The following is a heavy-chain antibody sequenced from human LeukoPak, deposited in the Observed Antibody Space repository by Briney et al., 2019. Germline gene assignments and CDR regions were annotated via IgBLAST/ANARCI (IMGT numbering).Heavy chain of an antibody. Sequence: GGSLRLSCAASGFTFSNYVMTWVRQAPGKGPEWVSIISVSGDSTYYTDSVKGRFTISRDNSKNTLYLQMNSLRVEDTAVYYCAKLKDVGNGYRYFDYWGQGTLVTVSS. J-gene: IGHJ4*02. CDR3: AKLKDVGNGYRYFDY. V-gene: IGHV3-23*01. D-gene: IGHD5-24*01. CDR1: GFTFSNYV. CDR2: ISVSGDST.